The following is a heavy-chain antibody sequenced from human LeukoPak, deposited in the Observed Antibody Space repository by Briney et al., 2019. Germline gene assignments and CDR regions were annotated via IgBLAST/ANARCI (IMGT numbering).Heavy chain of an antibody. CDR1: GGSISSGSYY. J-gene: IGHJ4*02. D-gene: IGHD6-19*01. Sequence: SQTLSLTCTVSGGSISSGSYYWSWIRQPAGKGLEWIGRIYTSGSTNYNPSLKSRVTISVDTSKNQFSLKLSSVTAADTAVYYCARGSGWFPYYFDYWGQGTLVTVSS. CDR2: IYTSGST. V-gene: IGHV4-61*02. CDR3: ARGSGWFPYYFDY.